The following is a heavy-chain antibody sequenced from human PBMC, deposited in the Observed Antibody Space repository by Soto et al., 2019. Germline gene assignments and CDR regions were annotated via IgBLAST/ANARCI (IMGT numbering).Heavy chain of an antibody. CDR2: INPSGGST. CDR1: GYTFTSYY. V-gene: IGHV1-46*01. Sequence: ASVKVSCQASGYTFTSYYMHWVRQAPGQGLEWMGIINPSGGSTSYAQKFQGRVTMTRDTSTSTVYMELSSLRSEDTAVYYCARVMGRSPLDYGDYEQAILRGPLNWFDPWGQGTLVTVSS. CDR3: ARVMGRSPLDYGDYEQAILRGPLNWFDP. J-gene: IGHJ5*02. D-gene: IGHD4-17*01.